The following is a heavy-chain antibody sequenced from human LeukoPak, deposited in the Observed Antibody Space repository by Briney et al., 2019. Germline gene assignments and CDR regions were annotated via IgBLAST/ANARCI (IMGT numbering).Heavy chain of an antibody. CDR3: VIQVVGVYYFDY. V-gene: IGHV4-39*01. CDR2: IYYSGST. J-gene: IGHJ4*02. CDR1: GGSVSSTNYH. D-gene: IGHD2-15*01. Sequence: SETLSLTCTVSGGSVSSTNYHWGWIRQPPGTGLEWIGSIYYSGSTNYNPSLKSRVTISRDSSKNQFSLKVTSATAADTAVYFCVIQVVGVYYFDYWGQGSLVTVSS.